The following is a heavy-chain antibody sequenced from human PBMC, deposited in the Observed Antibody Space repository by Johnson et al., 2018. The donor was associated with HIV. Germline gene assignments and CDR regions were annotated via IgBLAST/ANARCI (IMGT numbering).Heavy chain of an antibody. D-gene: IGHD1-26*01. V-gene: IGHV3-30*04. CDR1: GFTLRSYA. CDR3: ARGEGGTYLPDAFDI. CDR2: ISYDGSNK. Sequence: QVQLVESGGGVVQPGRSLRLSCGASGFTLRSYAMHWVRQAPGKGLEWVAVISYDGSNKYYADSVKGRFTISRDNSKNTLHLQMNSLRAEDTAVYDCARGEGGTYLPDAFDIWGQGTMVTVSS. J-gene: IGHJ3*02.